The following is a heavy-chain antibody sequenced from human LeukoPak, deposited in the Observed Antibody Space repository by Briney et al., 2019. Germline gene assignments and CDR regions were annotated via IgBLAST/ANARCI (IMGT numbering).Heavy chain of an antibody. Sequence: PGGSLRLSCAASGFTFSSYGMSWARQAPGKGLEWVSAISGSGGSTYYADSVKGRFTISRDNSKNTLYLQMNSLRAEDTAVYYCARDLSGIAGYTYGRGIDYWGQGTLVTVSS. CDR1: GFTFSSYG. V-gene: IGHV3-23*01. CDR3: ARDLSGIAGYTYGRGIDY. D-gene: IGHD5-18*01. CDR2: ISGSGGST. J-gene: IGHJ4*02.